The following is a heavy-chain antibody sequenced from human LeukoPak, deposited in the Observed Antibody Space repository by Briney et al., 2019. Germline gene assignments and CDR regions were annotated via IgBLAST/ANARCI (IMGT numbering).Heavy chain of an antibody. CDR2: IYYSGST. Sequence: SETLSLTCTVSGGSISSSSYYWGWIRPPPEKVLEWIGSIYYSGSTYYNPSLKSRVTISVDTSKNQFSLKLSSVTAADTAVYYCARCITMVRGGQYYFDYWGQGTLVTVSS. J-gene: IGHJ4*02. CDR1: GGSISSSSYY. V-gene: IGHV4-39*01. D-gene: IGHD3-10*01. CDR3: ARCITMVRGGQYYFDY.